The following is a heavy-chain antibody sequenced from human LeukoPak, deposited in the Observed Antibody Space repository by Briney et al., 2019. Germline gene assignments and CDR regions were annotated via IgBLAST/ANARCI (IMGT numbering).Heavy chain of an antibody. V-gene: IGHV4-61*09. J-gene: IGHJ4*02. CDR3: ARSRPGYNYAFDY. CDR2: IYYSRST. D-gene: IGHD5-24*01. Sequence: SQTLSLTCSVSGGSISSGSYYWSWIRQPTGKGLEWIGYIYYSRSTNYNPSLKSRVTISVDTSKNQFSLKLSSVTAADTAVYYCARSRPGYNYAFDYWGQGTLVTVSS. CDR1: GGSISSGSYY.